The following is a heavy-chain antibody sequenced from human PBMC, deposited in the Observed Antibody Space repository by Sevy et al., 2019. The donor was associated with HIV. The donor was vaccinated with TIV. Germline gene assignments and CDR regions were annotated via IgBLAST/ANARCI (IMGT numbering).Heavy chain of an antibody. D-gene: IGHD6-6*01. CDR1: GFTFSAYW. CDR2: LNQDGSEK. V-gene: IGHV3-7*04. Sequence: GGSLRLSCAASGFTFSAYWMAWVRQAPGKGLEWVANLNQDGSEKYPVDSVKGRFTISRDNAKNSLYLQMNSVGVEDTGIYYCAMDAWRSLVNWGRGTMVTVSS. CDR3: AMDAWRSLVN. J-gene: IGHJ3*01.